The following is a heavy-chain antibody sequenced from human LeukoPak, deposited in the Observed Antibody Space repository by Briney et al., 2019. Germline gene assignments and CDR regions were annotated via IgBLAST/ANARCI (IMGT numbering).Heavy chain of an antibody. CDR3: ASFHDFWRGFSWSAP. J-gene: IGHJ5*02. V-gene: IGHV4-31*03. Sequence: SETLSLTCTVSGGSISSGGYYWSWIRQHPGKGLVWIGYIYYSGSTYSNPSLQRRVTISVDTYKNQFSLKLSTVTDAATALHYCASFHDFWRGFSWSAPGGQGTLVTVSS. D-gene: IGHD3-3*01. CDR2: IYYSGST. CDR1: GGSISSGGYY.